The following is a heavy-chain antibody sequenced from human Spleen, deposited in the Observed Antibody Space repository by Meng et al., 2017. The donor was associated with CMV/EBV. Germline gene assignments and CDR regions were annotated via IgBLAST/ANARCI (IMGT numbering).Heavy chain of an antibody. CDR1: GFTFSSYA. CDR2: ISSSGSPT. Sequence: GGSLRLSCAASGFTFSSYAMTWVRQPPGKGLEWVSCISSSGSPTYYADSLKGRFTISRDNAKNSLYLQMNSLRAEDTAVYYCARRFVYFDYWGQGTPVTVSS. V-gene: IGHV3-48*03. CDR3: ARRFVYFDY. J-gene: IGHJ4*02.